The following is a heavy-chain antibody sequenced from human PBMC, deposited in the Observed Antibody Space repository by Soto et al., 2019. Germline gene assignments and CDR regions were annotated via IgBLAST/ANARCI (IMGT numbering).Heavy chain of an antibody. J-gene: IGHJ5*02. V-gene: IGHV4-34*01. Sequence: SETLSLTCAVYGGSFSGYYWSWIRQPPGKGLEWIGEINHSGSTNYNPSLKSRVTISVDTSKNQFSLKLSSVTAADTAVYYCARAIRGVTMVRGVTRRWFDPWGQGTLVTVSS. D-gene: IGHD3-10*01. CDR2: INHSGST. CDR3: ARAIRGVTMVRGVTRRWFDP. CDR1: GGSFSGYY.